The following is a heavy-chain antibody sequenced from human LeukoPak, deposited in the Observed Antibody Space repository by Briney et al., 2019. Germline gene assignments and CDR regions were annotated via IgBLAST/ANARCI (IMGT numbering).Heavy chain of an antibody. CDR3: ARLIHRYCSSTSCYGGGSDY. CDR1: GGTFSSYA. V-gene: IGHV1-69*06. CDR2: IIPIFGTA. Sequence: ASVKVSCKASGGTFSSYAISWVRQAPGQGLEWMGGIIPIFGTANYAQKFQGRVTITADKSTSTAYMGLSSLRSEDTAVYYCARLIHRYCSSTSCYGGGSDYWGQGTLVTVSS. J-gene: IGHJ4*02. D-gene: IGHD2-2*01.